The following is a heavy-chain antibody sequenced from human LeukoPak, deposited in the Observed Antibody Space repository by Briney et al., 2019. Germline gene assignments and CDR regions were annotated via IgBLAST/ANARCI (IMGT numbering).Heavy chain of an antibody. CDR1: GYTLTELS. CDR3: ATDYGAMNGLNV. J-gene: IGHJ6*02. D-gene: IGHD1-26*01. V-gene: IGHV1-24*01. Sequence: GASVKVSCKVSGYTLTELSMHWVRQAPGRGLEWMGGFDPEDGETLYAQKFQDRVTMTEDSSTDTAYMELSSLRSEDTAVYYCATDYGAMNGLNVWGQGTTVTVSS. CDR2: FDPEDGET.